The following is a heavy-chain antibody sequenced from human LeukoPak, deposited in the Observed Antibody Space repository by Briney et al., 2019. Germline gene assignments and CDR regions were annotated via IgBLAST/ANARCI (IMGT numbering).Heavy chain of an antibody. D-gene: IGHD2-15*01. CDR1: GASISSGGYY. CDR2: IYYSGST. J-gene: IGHJ4*02. V-gene: IGHV4-31*03. CDR3: ARESPLGYCSGGSCSQYYFDY. Sequence: SETLSLTCTDSGASISSGGYYWSWIRQHPGKGLEWIGYIYYSGSTYYNPSLKSRVTISVDTSKKQFSLKLSSVTAADTAVYYCARESPLGYCSGGSCSQYYFDYWGQGTLVTVSS.